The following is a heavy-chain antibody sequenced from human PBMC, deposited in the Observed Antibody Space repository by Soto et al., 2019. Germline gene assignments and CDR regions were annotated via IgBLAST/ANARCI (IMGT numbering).Heavy chain of an antibody. Sequence: QVQLVESGGGVVQPGRSLRLSCAASGFSYSIYGMHWVRQAPGKGLEWVALVSYDGSDEYSADSVKGRFTISRDNSKIPLYLQINRLRAEDTDVYYCAKYLDHSSVYFSTVRLNAMDVWGQGNTVTGSS. J-gene: IGHJ6*02. CDR1: GFSYSIYG. CDR3: AKYLDHSSVYFSTVRLNAMDV. D-gene: IGHD3-22*01. V-gene: IGHV3-30*18. CDR2: VSYDGSDE.